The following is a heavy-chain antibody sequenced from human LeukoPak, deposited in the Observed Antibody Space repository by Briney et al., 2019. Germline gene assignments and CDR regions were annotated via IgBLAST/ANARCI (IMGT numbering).Heavy chain of an antibody. CDR2: IYSGGST. CDR1: GFTVSSNY. Sequence: GRSLRLSCAASGFTVSSNYMSWVRQAPGKGLEWVSVIYSGGSTYYADSVKGRFTISRDNSKNTLYLQMNSLRAEDTAVYYCARDVQVGATTSLLLDVWGQGTTVTVSS. D-gene: IGHD1-26*01. J-gene: IGHJ6*02. V-gene: IGHV3-66*01. CDR3: ARDVQVGATTSLLLDV.